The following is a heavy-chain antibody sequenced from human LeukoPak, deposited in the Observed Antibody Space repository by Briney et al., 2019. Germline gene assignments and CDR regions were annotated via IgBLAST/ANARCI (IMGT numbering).Heavy chain of an antibody. Sequence: GASVKVSCKASGYTFTSYYMHWVRQAPGQGLEWMGIINPSGGSTSYAQKFQGRVTMTRDTSTSTVYMELSSLRSEDTAVYYCARLGDSSSWSGVSYYYYMDVWGKGTTVTVSS. CDR2: INPSGGST. CDR1: GYTFTSYY. CDR3: ARLGDSSSWSGVSYYYYMDV. J-gene: IGHJ6*03. D-gene: IGHD6-13*01. V-gene: IGHV1-46*01.